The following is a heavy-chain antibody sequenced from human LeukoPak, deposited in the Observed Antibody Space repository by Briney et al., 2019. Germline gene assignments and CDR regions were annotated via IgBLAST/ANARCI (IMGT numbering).Heavy chain of an antibody. CDR2: IYYTGST. V-gene: IGHV4-61*01. Sequence: MASETLSLTCTVSGGSVSSGTYYWTWIRQSPGKGLEWVGYIYYTGSTEYNPSLKSRVSISVDPFKNRFSLELSAVSAADTAMYYCAGAPNTAYFDFWGQGTQATVSS. CDR1: GGSVSSGTYY. CDR3: AGAPNTAYFDF. J-gene: IGHJ4*02.